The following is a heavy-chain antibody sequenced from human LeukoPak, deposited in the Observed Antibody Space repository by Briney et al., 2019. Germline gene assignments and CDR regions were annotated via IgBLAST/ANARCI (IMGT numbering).Heavy chain of an antibody. CDR2: INHSGST. Sequence: SETLSLTCAVYGGSFSGYYWRWVRQPPGKGLEWIGEINHSGSTHYNPSLKSRVTISVDTSKNQFSLKLSSVTAADSAVYYCARGPRRIAAAGTVRLRYFQHWGQGTLVTVSS. V-gene: IGHV4-34*01. CDR3: ARGPRRIAAAGTVRLRYFQH. CDR1: GGSFSGYY. D-gene: IGHD6-13*01. J-gene: IGHJ1*01.